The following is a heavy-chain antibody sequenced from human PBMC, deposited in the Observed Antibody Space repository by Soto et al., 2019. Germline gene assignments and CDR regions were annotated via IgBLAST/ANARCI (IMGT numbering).Heavy chain of an antibody. V-gene: IGHV1-69*13. CDR1: GGTFSSYA. CDR2: IIPIFGTA. CDR3: AVIVGATLSHYCP. Sequence: GASVKVSCKASGGTFSSYAISGVRQAPGQGLEWMGGIIPIFGTANYAQKFQGRVTITADESTSTAYMELSSLRSEDTAVYYCAVIVGATLSHYCPWGQGTLVTVSS. J-gene: IGHJ5*02. D-gene: IGHD1-26*01.